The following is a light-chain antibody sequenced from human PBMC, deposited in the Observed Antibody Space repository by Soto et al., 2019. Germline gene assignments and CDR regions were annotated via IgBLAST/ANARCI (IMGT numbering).Light chain of an antibody. CDR2: GAS. CDR1: QSVSNNY. J-gene: IGKJ5*01. CDR3: QQYATSPIT. Sequence: EIVLTQSPGTLSLSPGERATLSCRASQSVSNNYLAWYQQKPGQAPRLLIYGASNRATGIPDRFSGSGSGTDFTLTISRLEPEDFAVYHCQQYATSPITFGQGTDWRL. V-gene: IGKV3-20*01.